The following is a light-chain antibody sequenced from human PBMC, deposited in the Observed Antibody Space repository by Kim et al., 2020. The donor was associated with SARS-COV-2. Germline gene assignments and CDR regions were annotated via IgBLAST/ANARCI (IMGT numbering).Light chain of an antibody. V-gene: IGLV4-69*01. CDR2: LNSDGSH. J-gene: IGLJ3*02. CDR1: SGHNSYA. Sequence: ASVKLNCTLSSGHNSYAIAWHQQQPEKGPRYLMKLNSDGSHSEGDGIPDRFSGSSSGAERYLTISSLQSEDEADYYCQTWGTGVWVVGGGTQLTVL. CDR3: QTWGTGVWV.